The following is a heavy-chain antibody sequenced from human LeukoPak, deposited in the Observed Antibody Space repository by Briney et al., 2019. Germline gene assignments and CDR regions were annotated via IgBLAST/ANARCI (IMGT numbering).Heavy chain of an antibody. CDR1: GFTFSDYY. D-gene: IGHD2-2*01. CDR2: ISSSSSYT. J-gene: IGHJ5*02. CDR3: ARSIVVVPAAEFSWFDP. Sequence: PGGSLRLSCAASGFTFSDYYMSWIRQAPEKGLEWVSYISSSSSYTNYADSVKGRFTISRDNAKNPLYLQMNSLRAEDTAVYYCARSIVVVPAAEFSWFDPWGQGTLVTVSS. V-gene: IGHV3-11*03.